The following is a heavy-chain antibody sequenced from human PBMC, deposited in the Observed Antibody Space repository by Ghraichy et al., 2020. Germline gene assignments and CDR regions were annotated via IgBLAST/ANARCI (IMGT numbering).Heavy chain of an antibody. J-gene: IGHJ3*02. D-gene: IGHD3-22*01. Sequence: SLNISCAVSGGSISSGGYSWSWIRQPPGKGLEWIGYIYHSGSTYYNPSLKSRVTISVDRSKNQFSLKLSSGTAADTAVYYCARAIQWLRRGVNALDIWGQGTMVTVAS. V-gene: IGHV4-30-2*01. CDR2: IYHSGST. CDR1: GGSISSGGYS. CDR3: ARAIQWLRRGVNALDI.